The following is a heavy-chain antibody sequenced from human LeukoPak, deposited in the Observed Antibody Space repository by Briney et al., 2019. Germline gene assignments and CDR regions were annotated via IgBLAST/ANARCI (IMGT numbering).Heavy chain of an antibody. J-gene: IGHJ4*02. D-gene: IGHD3-16*01. V-gene: IGHV3-11*01. Sequence: GGSLRLSCAASGFIFSDYYRSEIRQAPAKGVDGVSYISGSGRTKYYADSVKGPVTISMDNSKNSLYLQMKRLRAEDTAHYYCSTEHPRGSARCDVWGAAVFWGQGTQVTVSS. CDR1: GFIFSDYY. CDR3: STEHPRGSARCDVWGAAVF. CDR2: ISGSGRTK.